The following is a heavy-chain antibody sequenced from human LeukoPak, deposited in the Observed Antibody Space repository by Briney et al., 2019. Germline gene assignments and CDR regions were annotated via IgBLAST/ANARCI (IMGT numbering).Heavy chain of an antibody. CDR2: IRYDGSNK. Sequence: GGSLRLSCAASGFTFSSYGMHWVRQAPGKGLEWVAFIRYDGSNKYYADSVKGRFTISRDNSKNTLYLQMNSLRAEDTAVYYCARDRDNGDYRQYYFDYWGQGTLVTVSS. CDR1: GFTFSSYG. D-gene: IGHD4-17*01. CDR3: ARDRDNGDYRQYYFDY. V-gene: IGHV3-30*02. J-gene: IGHJ4*02.